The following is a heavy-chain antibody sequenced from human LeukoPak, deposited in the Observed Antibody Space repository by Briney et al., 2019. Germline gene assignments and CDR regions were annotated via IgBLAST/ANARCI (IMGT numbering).Heavy chain of an antibody. V-gene: IGHV3-48*01. Sequence: PGGSLRLSCAASGFTFSNAWMSWVRQAPGKGLEWISNIRSTDSGTYYADSVKGRFIISRDNAENSLFLQMNSLRAEDTAVYYCARDLHYGFDYWGQGTLVTVSS. CDR2: IRSTDSGT. J-gene: IGHJ4*02. CDR1: GFTFSNAW. CDR3: ARDLHYGFDY. D-gene: IGHD4-17*01.